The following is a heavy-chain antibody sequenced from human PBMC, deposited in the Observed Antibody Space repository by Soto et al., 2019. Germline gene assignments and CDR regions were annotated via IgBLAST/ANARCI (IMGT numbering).Heavy chain of an antibody. CDR1: GFTFSSYA. V-gene: IGHV3-23*01. Sequence: EVQLLESGGGLVQPGGSLRLSCAASGFTFSSYAMSWVRQAPGKGLEWVSAISGSGGSTYYADSVKGRFTISRDNSKNMLYLQMNSLRGEDTAVYYCAKGGNSFYGMDVWGQGTTVTVSS. D-gene: IGHD2-15*01. CDR3: AKGGNSFYGMDV. CDR2: ISGSGGST. J-gene: IGHJ6*02.